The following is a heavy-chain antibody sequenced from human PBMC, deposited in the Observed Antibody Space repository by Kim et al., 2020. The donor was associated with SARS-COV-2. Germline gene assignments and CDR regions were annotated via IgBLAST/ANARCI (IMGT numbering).Heavy chain of an antibody. CDR1: GFTFSSYS. Sequence: GGSLRLSCAASGFTFSSYSMNWVRQAPGKGLEWVSSISSSSSYIYYADSVKGRFTISRDNAKNSLYLQMNSLRAEDTAVYYCARDGLVGLRPDYYYYGMDVWGQGTTVTVSS. CDR3: ARDGLVGLRPDYYYYGMDV. D-gene: IGHD1-26*01. V-gene: IGHV3-21*01. J-gene: IGHJ6*02. CDR2: ISSSSSYI.